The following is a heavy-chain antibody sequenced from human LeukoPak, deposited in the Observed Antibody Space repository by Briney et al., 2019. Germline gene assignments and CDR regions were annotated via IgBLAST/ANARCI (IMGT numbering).Heavy chain of an antibody. CDR3: ARDASGYTTNWFDP. CDR2: IYSSGST. V-gene: IGHV4-4*07. Sequence: SETLSLTCTVSGGSISGYYWSWIRQPAGKELEWIGRIYSSGSTIYNPSLKSRVTVSVDTSKNQFSLRLNSVTAADTAVYYCARDASGYTTNWFDPWGQGTLVTVSS. J-gene: IGHJ5*02. CDR1: GGSISGYY. D-gene: IGHD5-12*01.